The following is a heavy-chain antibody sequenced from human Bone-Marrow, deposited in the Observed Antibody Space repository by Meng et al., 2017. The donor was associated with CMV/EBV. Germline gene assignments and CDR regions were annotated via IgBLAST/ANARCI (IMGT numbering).Heavy chain of an antibody. D-gene: IGHD1-26*01. J-gene: IGHJ6*02. CDR2: IYPAGST. V-gene: IGHV3-53*01. CDR1: GFSVSSDY. Sequence: GESLKISCAVSGFSVSSDYMNWVRQAPGKGLEWVSVIYPAGSTYYADYVKGRFTISRDSSKNTLHLQMNSLRAEDTAAYYCVRVSGGYYYFGMDVWGQGTTVTVSS. CDR3: VRVSGGYYYFGMDV.